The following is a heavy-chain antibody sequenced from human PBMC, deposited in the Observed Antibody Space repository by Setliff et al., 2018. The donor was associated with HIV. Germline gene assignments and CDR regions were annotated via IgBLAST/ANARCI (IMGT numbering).Heavy chain of an antibody. J-gene: IGHJ2*01. CDR2: IYTSGKT. Sequence: SETLSLTCTVSGDSITRGGYYWSWIRQPAGKGLEWIGHIYTSGKTHYSPSLKSRITISADTSKNQLSLNLSSVTAADTAVYYCARAAYSGTYLWEPATDLWGRGTLVTVSS. CDR1: GDSITRGGYY. V-gene: IGHV4-61*09. D-gene: IGHD1-26*01. CDR3: ARAAYSGTYLWEPATDL.